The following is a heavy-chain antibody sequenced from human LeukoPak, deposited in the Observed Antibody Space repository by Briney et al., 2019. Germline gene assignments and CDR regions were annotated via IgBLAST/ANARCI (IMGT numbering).Heavy chain of an antibody. D-gene: IGHD3-10*01. CDR1: GFTFRSYW. CDR3: ARHNYGYDY. V-gene: IGHV3-74*01. CDR2: IHSDGSST. Sequence: GGSLRLSCAASGFTFRSYWMHWVRQAPGKGLVWVSHIHSDGSSTSYADSVQGRFTMSRDNAKNTLYLQMNSLRAEDTAVYYCARHNYGYDYWGQGTLVTVSS. J-gene: IGHJ4*02.